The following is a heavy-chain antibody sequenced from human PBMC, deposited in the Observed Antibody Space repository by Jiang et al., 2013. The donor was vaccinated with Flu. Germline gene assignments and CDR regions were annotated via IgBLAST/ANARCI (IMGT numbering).Heavy chain of an antibody. J-gene: IGHJ5*02. CDR3: ARGGSYCGGDCRNNWFDP. Sequence: RLSCAASGFAFSNYAMHWVRQAPGKGLEWVAVISYDGSNKYYADSVKGRFTISRDNSKNTLYLQMNSLRAEDTAVYYCARGGSYCGGDCRNNWFDPWGQGTLVTVSS. CDR1: GFAFSNYA. D-gene: IGHD2-21*02. CDR2: ISYDGSNK. V-gene: IGHV3-30-3*01.